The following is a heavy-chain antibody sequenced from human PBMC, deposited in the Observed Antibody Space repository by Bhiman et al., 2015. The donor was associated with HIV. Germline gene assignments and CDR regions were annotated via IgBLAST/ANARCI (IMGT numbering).Heavy chain of an antibody. J-gene: IGHJ4*02. Sequence: VQLVESGGGVVQPGRSLRLSCAASGFTFSSYAMHWVRQAPGKGLEWVAVISYDGSNKYYAGSVKGRFTISRDNSENTLYLQMNSLRAEDTAVYYCARDMGDGDPYYFDYWAREPWSPSPQ. D-gene: IGHD4-17*01. CDR3: ARDMGDGDPYYFDY. CDR1: GFTFSSYA. V-gene: IGHV3-30*04. CDR2: ISYDGSNK.